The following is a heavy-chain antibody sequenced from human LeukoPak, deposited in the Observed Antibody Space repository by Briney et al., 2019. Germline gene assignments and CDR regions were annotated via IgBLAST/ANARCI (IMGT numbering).Heavy chain of an antibody. CDR2: IKHDGSER. Sequence: PGGSLRLSCAVSGFSYSTDWVGWVRQAPGKGLEWVANIKHDGSERHYVDSVKGRFTISRDNAKNSLYLQMNSLRVEDTALYYCVRSRYSSSSWGQGTLVAVSS. CDR3: VRSRYSSSS. V-gene: IGHV3-7*01. D-gene: IGHD5-18*01. CDR1: GFSYSTDW. J-gene: IGHJ4*02.